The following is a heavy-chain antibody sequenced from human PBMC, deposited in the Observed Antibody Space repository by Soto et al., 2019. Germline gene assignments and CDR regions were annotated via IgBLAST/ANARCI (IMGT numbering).Heavy chain of an antibody. J-gene: IGHJ4*02. CDR2: ISSSSSYM. V-gene: IGHV3-21*01. Sequence: GGSLRLSCAASGFTFSDYTMNWVRQAPGKGLEWVSSISSSSSYMYYADSVKGRFTISRDNAKNSLYLQMNSLRAEDTAVYYCASDFWSGYWTGFDYWGQGTQVTVPQ. D-gene: IGHD3-3*01. CDR3: ASDFWSGYWTGFDY. CDR1: GFTFSDYT.